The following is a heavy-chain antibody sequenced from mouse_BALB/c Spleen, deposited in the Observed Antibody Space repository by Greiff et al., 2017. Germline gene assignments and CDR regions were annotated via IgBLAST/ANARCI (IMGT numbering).Heavy chain of an antibody. CDR1: GFSLTSYG. J-gene: IGHJ2*01. CDR3: AKGGYRYGYYFDY. V-gene: IGHV2-5-1*01. D-gene: IGHD2-14*01. Sequence: QVQLQQSRPSLVQPSQSLSITCTVSGFSLTSYGVHWVRQSPGKGLEWLGVIWRGGSTDYNAAFMSRLSITKDNSKSQVFFKMNSLQADDTAIYYCAKGGYRYGYYFDYWGQGTTLTVSS. CDR2: IWRGGST.